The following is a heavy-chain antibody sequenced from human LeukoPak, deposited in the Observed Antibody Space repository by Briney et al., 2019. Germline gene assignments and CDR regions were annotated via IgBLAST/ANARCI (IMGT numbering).Heavy chain of an antibody. V-gene: IGHV3-7*03. D-gene: IGHD2-2*01. J-gene: IGHJ4*02. Sequence: GGSLRLSCAASGFTFSSYWMTWVRQAPGKGLEWVANIRQDGSEKFYVDSVKGRFIISRDNAKNSVSLEMNSLRAEDTAMYYCARGFCSSISSPEGSPLSRLWGQGTQVTVSS. CDR1: GFTFSSYW. CDR3: ARGFCSSISSPEGSPLSRL. CDR2: IRQDGSEK.